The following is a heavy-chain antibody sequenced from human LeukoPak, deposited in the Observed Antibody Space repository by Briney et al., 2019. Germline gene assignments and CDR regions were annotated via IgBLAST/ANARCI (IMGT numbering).Heavy chain of an antibody. D-gene: IGHD7-27*01. Sequence: SETLSLTCAVYGDSFSGYYWAWMRQPPGKGLEWIGEINHSGSTYYNPSLTSRVTISVDTSKNQFSLKLTSVTAADTAVYYCGSGDNWGEYWGQGTLVTLPS. J-gene: IGHJ4*02. CDR2: INHSGST. V-gene: IGHV4-34*01. CDR3: GSGDNWGEY. CDR1: GDSFSGYY.